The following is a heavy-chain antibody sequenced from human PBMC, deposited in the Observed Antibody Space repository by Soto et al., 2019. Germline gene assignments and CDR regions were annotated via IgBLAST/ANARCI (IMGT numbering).Heavy chain of an antibody. CDR1: GYTFRNYG. D-gene: IGHD3-3*01. Sequence: ASVKVSCKASGYTFRNYGITWVRQAPGQGLEWMAWISPYNGNTNYAQDLQGRVTMTTDTSTSTAYMELRSLTSEDTAMYYCARDLVSGSDFWRAYNGGYFDYWGQGTLVTVSS. CDR3: ARDLVSGSDFWRAYNGGYFDY. CDR2: ISPYNGNT. V-gene: IGHV1-18*01. J-gene: IGHJ4*02.